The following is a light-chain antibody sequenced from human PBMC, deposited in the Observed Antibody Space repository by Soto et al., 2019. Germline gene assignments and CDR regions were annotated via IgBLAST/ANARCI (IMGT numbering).Light chain of an antibody. CDR1: SSDVGNYNL. CDR2: EVS. J-gene: IGLJ3*02. V-gene: IGLV2-23*02. CDR3: CSYAGSSSNWV. Sequence: QAVVTQPASVSGSPGQSITISCTGTSSDVGNYNLVSWYQQHPDKAPKLMIHEVSKRPSGVSNRFSGSKSGNTASLTISGLQAEDEAAYYCCSYAGSSSNWVFGGGTKVTVL.